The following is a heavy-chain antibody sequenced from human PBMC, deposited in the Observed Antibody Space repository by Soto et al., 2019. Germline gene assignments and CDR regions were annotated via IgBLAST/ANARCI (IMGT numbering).Heavy chain of an antibody. J-gene: IGHJ4*02. CDR2: ISAYNGNT. D-gene: IGHD3-10*01. Sequence: ASVKVSCKASGYSFTTYGSSWVRLAPGQGLEWMGWISAYNGNTNYAQNLQGRVTMTTDTSTSTAYMELRSLRSDDTAVYYCARFYASGSYPYDYWGQGTLVTVSS. V-gene: IGHV1-18*01. CDR1: GYSFTTYG. CDR3: ARFYASGSYPYDY.